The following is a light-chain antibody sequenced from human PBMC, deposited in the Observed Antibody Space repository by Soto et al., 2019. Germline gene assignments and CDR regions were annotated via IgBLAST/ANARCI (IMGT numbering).Light chain of an antibody. CDR1: SSDVGSYTF. CDR2: EAT. Sequence: QSALTQPASVSGSPGQSITISCTGSSSDVGSYTFVSWYQHHPDKAPKLMIYEATKRPSGVSHRFSGSKSGNTASLTISGLQAEDEGEYLTWVFGGGTKLTVL. J-gene: IGLJ3*02. V-gene: IGLV2-23*01. CDR3: WV.